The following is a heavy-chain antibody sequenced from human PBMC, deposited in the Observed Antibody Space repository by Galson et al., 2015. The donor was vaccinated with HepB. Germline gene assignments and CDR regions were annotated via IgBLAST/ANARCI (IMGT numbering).Heavy chain of an antibody. CDR3: ARPLGGHLFDY. J-gene: IGHJ4*02. CDR1: GFTFSSYG. Sequence: SLRLSCAASGFTFSSYGMGWVRQAPGQGLEWVSTFSGSGNIFYADSVKGRFTISRDNSKNTLYLQMNSLRVGDSAVYFCARPLGGHLFDYWGQGTLVTVSS. D-gene: IGHD3-3*02. CDR2: FSGSGNI. V-gene: IGHV3-23*01.